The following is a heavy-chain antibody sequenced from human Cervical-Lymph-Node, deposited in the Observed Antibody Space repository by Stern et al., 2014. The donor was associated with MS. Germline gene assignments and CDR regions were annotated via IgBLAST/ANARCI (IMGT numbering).Heavy chain of an antibody. D-gene: IGHD6-6*01. Sequence: VQLVESGAEVQNPPPPPKAPRKASGHPPTTPYMHSVRQPPAQGLEWLGIINPSGGSTSYAQKFQGRVTMTRDTSTSTVYMELSSLRSEDTAVYYCARGPHLIAARPVGPHDYWGQGTLVTVSS. V-gene: IGHV1-46*01. CDR3: ARGPHLIAARPVGPHDY. CDR2: INPSGGST. J-gene: IGHJ4*02. CDR1: GHPPTTPY.